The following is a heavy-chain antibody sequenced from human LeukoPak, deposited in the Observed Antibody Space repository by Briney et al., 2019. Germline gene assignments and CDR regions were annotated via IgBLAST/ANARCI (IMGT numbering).Heavy chain of an antibody. CDR2: IYYSGNT. D-gene: IGHD5-18*01. CDR3: ARRWYSSGRRDFDY. V-gene: IGHV4-39*01. Sequence: KTSETLSLTCTVSGGSISSSSYYWGWIRQPPGKGLEWIGNIYYSGNTYYNPSLKSRVTISVDTSKNQFSLKLSSVTAADTAVYFCARRWYSSGRRDFDYWGQGTLLTVSS. J-gene: IGHJ4*02. CDR1: GGSISSSSYY.